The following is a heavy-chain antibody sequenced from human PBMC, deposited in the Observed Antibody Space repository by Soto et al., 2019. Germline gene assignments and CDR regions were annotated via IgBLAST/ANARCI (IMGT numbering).Heavy chain of an antibody. J-gene: IGHJ4*02. V-gene: IGHV4-34*01. CDR2: INHSGST. CDR1: GGSFSGYY. CDR3: ARVSHPGLTNSSSPVDY. Sequence: SETLSLTCAVYGGSFSGYYWSWIRQPPGKGLEWIGEINHSGSTNYNPSLKSRVTISVDTSKNQFSLKLSSVTAADTAVYYCARVSHPGLTNSSSPVDYWGQGTLVTVSS. D-gene: IGHD6-6*01.